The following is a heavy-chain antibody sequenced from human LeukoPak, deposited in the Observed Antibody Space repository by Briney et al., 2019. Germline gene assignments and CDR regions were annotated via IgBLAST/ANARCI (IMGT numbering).Heavy chain of an antibody. D-gene: IGHD3-10*01. CDR1: GGTSSSYA. CDR3: ASSMVRGAPGAFDI. J-gene: IGHJ3*02. Sequence: SVKVSCKASGGTSSSYAISWVRQAPGQGLEWMGGIIPIFGTANYAQKFQGRVTVTADESTSTAYMELSSLRSEDTAVYYCASSMVRGAPGAFDIWGQGTMVTVSS. V-gene: IGHV1-69*01. CDR2: IIPIFGTA.